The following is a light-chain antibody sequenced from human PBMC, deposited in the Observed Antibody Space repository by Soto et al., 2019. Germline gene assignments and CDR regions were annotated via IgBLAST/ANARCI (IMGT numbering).Light chain of an antibody. CDR2: HND. Sequence: QSVLTQPPSASGTPGQRVTISCSGRSSNIGSNTVDWHRQLPGTAPALLIYHNDQRPSGVPDRFSASKSGTSASLAISGLQSEDEADFYCAAWDDSLNVFVFGSGTKVTVL. J-gene: IGLJ1*01. CDR3: AAWDDSLNVFV. V-gene: IGLV1-44*01. CDR1: SSNIGSNT.